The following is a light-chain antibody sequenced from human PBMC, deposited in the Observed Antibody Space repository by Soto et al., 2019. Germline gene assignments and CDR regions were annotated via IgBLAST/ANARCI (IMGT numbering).Light chain of an antibody. CDR2: GVS. V-gene: IGKV3-20*01. CDR3: QQYDNLRLT. Sequence: IVLTQSPGTLSLSPGEGATLSCRASQPVNSGYLAWYQQKPGQAPRLLMYGVSTRDTGIPDRFSGSGAGTDFTLTISSLQPEDIATYYCQQYDNLRLTFGGGTKVEIK. J-gene: IGKJ4*01. CDR1: QPVNSGY.